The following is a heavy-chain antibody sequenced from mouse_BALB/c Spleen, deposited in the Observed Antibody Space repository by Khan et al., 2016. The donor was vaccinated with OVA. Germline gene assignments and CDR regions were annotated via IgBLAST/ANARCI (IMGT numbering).Heavy chain of an antibody. CDR3: VNHGSSSAWFTY. J-gene: IGHJ3*01. Sequence: VKLVESGAELAKPGASVKMSCKASGYTFTSYWMHWVKQRPGQGLEWIGYINPTTDYTEYNQIFKDKATLTADKSSSTAYMQLSSLTSEDSSVYYCVNHGSSSAWFTYWGQGTLVTVSA. CDR2: INPTTDYT. CDR1: GYTFTSYW. D-gene: IGHD1-1*01. V-gene: IGHV1-7*01.